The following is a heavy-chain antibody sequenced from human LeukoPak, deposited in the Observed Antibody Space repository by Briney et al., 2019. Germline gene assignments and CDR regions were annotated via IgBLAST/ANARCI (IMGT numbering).Heavy chain of an antibody. CDR2: INPNSGGT. CDR1: GYTFTGYY. J-gene: IGHJ6*03. D-gene: IGHD6-13*01. CDR3: ARDRRSSSWRPGYYYYMDV. Sequence: ASVKVSCKASGYTFTGYYMHWVRQAPGQGLEWMGWINPNSGGTNYAQKFQGRVTMTRATSISTAYMELSRLRSDDTAVYYCARDRRSSSWRPGYYYYMDVWGKGTTVTVSS. V-gene: IGHV1-2*02.